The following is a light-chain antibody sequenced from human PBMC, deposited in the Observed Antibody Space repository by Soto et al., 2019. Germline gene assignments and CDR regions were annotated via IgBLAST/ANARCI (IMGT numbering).Light chain of an antibody. Sequence: QSALTQPASVSGSPGQSITISCTGTSSDVGDYNYVFWYQQQPGKAPKLIIYDVTYRPSGISNRFSRTKSANKTSLTISGLQAEGETDYYCCSYTRSTTKVFGGGTKVT. CDR1: SSDVGDYNY. CDR2: DVT. CDR3: CSYTRSTTKV. V-gene: IGLV2-14*03. J-gene: IGLJ2*01.